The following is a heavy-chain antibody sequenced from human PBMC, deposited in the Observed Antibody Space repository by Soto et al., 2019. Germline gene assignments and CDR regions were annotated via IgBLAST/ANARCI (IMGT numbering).Heavy chain of an antibody. V-gene: IGHV1-2*02. J-gene: IGHJ6*02. Sequence: ASVKVSCKASGYTFTGYYMRWVRQAPGQGLEWMGWINPNSGGTNYAQKFQGRVTMTRDTSISTAYMELSRLRSDDTAVYYCARDGDYGDYYYGMDVWGQGTTVTVSS. CDR1: GYTFTGYY. D-gene: IGHD4-17*01. CDR3: ARDGDYGDYYYGMDV. CDR2: INPNSGGT.